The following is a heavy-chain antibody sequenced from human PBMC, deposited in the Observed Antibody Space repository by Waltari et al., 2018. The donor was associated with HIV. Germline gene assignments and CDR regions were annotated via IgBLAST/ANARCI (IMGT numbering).Heavy chain of an antibody. V-gene: IGHV4-4*07. CDR3: ARGLRLGELSLYKYAFDI. D-gene: IGHD3-16*02. CDR1: GGSISSYY. Sequence: QVQLEESGPGLVKPSETLSLTCTVSGGSISSYYWSWIRLPAGKGLEWIGRIYTSGSTNYTPSLKSRVTLSVDTSMNQFSLKLSSVTAADTAVYYCARGLRLGELSLYKYAFDIWGQGTMVTGSS. CDR2: IYTSGST. J-gene: IGHJ3*02.